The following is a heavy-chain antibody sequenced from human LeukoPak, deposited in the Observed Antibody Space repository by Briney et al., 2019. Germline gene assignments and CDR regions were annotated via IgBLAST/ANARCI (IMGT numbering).Heavy chain of an antibody. CDR2: MYSGENT. D-gene: IGHD3-10*01. V-gene: IGHV3-53*01. Sequence: GGSLTLSCAAAGFSVSTKYMSWVRQAPGKGLEWVSIMYSGENTYYAESVKGRFIVSRDNSKNRLYLQMNSLRVDDTAVYSCARVGDHYHWYFDLWGRGTLVTVPS. CDR3: ARVGDHYHWYFDL. CDR1: GFSVSTKY. J-gene: IGHJ2*01.